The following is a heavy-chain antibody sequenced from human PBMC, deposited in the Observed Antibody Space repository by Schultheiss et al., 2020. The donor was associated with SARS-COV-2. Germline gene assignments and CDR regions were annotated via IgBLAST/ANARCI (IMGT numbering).Heavy chain of an antibody. CDR3: AKDLGDPGGEGYYYGMDV. CDR2: IKQDGSEK. V-gene: IGHV3-7*01. Sequence: GGSLRLSCTASGFTVSSNFMSWVRQAPGKGLEWVANIKQDGSEKYYVDSVKGRFTISRDNAKNSLYLQMNSLRAEDTAVYYCAKDLGDPGGEGYYYGMDVWGQGTTVTVSS. J-gene: IGHJ6*02. CDR1: GFTVSSNF. D-gene: IGHD2-8*02.